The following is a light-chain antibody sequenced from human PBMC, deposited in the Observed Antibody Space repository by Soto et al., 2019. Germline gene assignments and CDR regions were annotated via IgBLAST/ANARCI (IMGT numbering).Light chain of an antibody. CDR2: GAS. CDR3: QQYNNWPRT. Sequence: EIVMTQSPATLSVSPGERATVSCRASQSVSSNLAWYQQKPGQAPRLLIYGASTSAAGIPARFSGSGSGTEFTRTIGSLQSEDFAVYDCQQYNNWPRTFGQGTKLEIK. J-gene: IGKJ2*01. V-gene: IGKV3-15*01. CDR1: QSVSSN.